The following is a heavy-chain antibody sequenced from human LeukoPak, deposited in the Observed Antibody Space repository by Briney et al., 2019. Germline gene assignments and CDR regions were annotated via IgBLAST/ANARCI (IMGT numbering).Heavy chain of an antibody. CDR2: IDHGGST. J-gene: IGHJ4*02. D-gene: IGHD4-17*01. Sequence: PSETLSLTCAVSGSSFSSYYWTWIRQPPGKGLEWIGYIDHGGSTNYNPSLRSRVSISSDTSKIQFSLELTSVTAADTAVYYCARLKATVSIHAYFDSWGQGTLVTVSS. CDR1: GSSFSSYY. V-gene: IGHV4-59*01. CDR3: ARLKATVSIHAYFDS.